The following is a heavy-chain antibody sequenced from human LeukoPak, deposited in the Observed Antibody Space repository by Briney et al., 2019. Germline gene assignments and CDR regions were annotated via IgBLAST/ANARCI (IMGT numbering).Heavy chain of an antibody. CDR2: IYYSGST. J-gene: IGHJ4*02. V-gene: IGHV4-39*01. Sequence: SETLSLTCTVSGGSISSSSYYWGWIRQPPGKGLEWIGSIYYSGSTYYNPSLKSRVTISVDTSKNQFSLKLSSVTAADTAVYYCARQIAHKTLDYWGQGTLVTVSS. CDR1: GGSISSSSYY. CDR3: ARQIAHKTLDY.